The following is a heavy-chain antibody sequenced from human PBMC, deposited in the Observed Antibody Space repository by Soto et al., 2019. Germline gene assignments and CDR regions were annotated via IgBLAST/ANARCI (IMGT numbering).Heavy chain of an antibody. J-gene: IGHJ4*02. CDR3: ARGLRYFAW. V-gene: IGHV4-59*01. D-gene: IGHD3-9*01. CDR2: IYYSGST. CDR1: GGSITSSY. Sequence: QVQLQESGPGLVKPSETLSLTCTVSGGSITSSYWSWIRQPPGKGLEWIGYIYYSGSTNYNPSLKSRVTISVDTSKNQFSLNLSSVTAADTAVYFCARGLRYFAWWGQGTLVTVSS.